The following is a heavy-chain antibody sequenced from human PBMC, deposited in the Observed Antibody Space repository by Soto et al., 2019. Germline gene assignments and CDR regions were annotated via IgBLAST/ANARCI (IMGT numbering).Heavy chain of an antibody. D-gene: IGHD6-19*01. CDR1: GGSISSSSYY. CDR3: ARETYSSGWYGDY. J-gene: IGHJ4*02. CDR2: IYYSGST. Sequence: QLQLQESGPGLVKPSETLSLTCTVSGGSISSSSYYWGWIRQPPGKGLEWIGSIYYSGSTYYNPSLKSRVTISVETSKNQFSLKLSSVTAADTAVYYCARETYSSGWYGDYWGQGTLVTVSS. V-gene: IGHV4-39*02.